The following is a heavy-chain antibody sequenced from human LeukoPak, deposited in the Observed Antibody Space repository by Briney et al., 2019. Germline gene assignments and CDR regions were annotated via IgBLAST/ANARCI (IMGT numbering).Heavy chain of an antibody. V-gene: IGHV3-21*01. Sequence: PGGSLRLSCAASGFSLSSYSMNWVRQAPGKGLERVSSISSTSSYVHYVDSVKGRFTISRDNAKNSLYLQMNSLRAEDTAVYYCARDRGRERYSGSYFDYWGQGTLVTVSS. D-gene: IGHD1-26*01. CDR1: GFSLSSYS. CDR2: ISSTSSYV. J-gene: IGHJ4*02. CDR3: ARDRGRERYSGSYFDY.